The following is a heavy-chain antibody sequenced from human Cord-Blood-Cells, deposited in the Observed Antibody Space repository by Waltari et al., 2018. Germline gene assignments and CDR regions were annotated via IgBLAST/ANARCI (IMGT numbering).Heavy chain of an antibody. V-gene: IGHV3-7*01. D-gene: IGHD3-3*01. CDR2: IKQDGSEK. CDR1: GFTFSSYW. J-gene: IGHJ6*03. Sequence: EVQLVESGGGLVQPGGSLRLSCAASGFTFSSYWMSWVRQAPGKGLEWVANIKQDGSEKYYVDSVKGRFTISRDNAKNSLYLQMNSLRAEDTAVYYCAREAPIDYDFWSGYYYYYYYMDVWGKGTTVTVSS. CDR3: AREAPIDYDFWSGYYYYYYYMDV.